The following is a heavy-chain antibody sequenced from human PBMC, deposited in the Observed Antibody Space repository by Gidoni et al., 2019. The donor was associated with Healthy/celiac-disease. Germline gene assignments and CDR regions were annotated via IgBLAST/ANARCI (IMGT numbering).Heavy chain of an antibody. V-gene: IGHV3-15*01. J-gene: IGHJ4*02. Sequence: EVQLVESVGGLVKPGGSLSLSCAASGFTFSNAWMSWVRQAPGKGLEWVGRIKSKTDGGTTDYAAAVKGRFTISRDDAKNTLYLQMNSLKTEDTAVYYCTTEATVVTPDYWGQGTLVTVSS. CDR2: IKSKTDGGTT. CDR1: GFTFSNAW. CDR3: TTEATVVTPDY. D-gene: IGHD4-17*01.